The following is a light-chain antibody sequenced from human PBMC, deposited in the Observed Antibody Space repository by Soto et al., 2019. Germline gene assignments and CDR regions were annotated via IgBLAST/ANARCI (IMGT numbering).Light chain of an antibody. V-gene: IGKV1-39*01. CDR1: QSISSY. CDR3: QRSFSTPLS. Sequence: DLQMTQSPSSLSASVGDRVTITCRASQSISSYLHWYQQKPGKAPKLLIYAASSLQSGVPSRFRGSGSGTDFTLTISSLQPEDFATYYCQRSFSTPLSFGGGTKVEIK. J-gene: IGKJ4*01. CDR2: AAS.